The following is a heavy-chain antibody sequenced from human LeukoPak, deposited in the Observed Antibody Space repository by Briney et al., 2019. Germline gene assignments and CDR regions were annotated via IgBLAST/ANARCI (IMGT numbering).Heavy chain of an antibody. D-gene: IGHD4-17*01. Sequence: RGSLRLSCAASGFTFSSYAMSWVRQAPGRGLEWVSAISGSGGSTYYADSVKGRFTISRDNSKNTLYLQMNSLRAEDTAVYYSAKVYGDCLTSYFDYWGEGTLVTVSS. CDR2: ISGSGGST. CDR3: AKVYGDCLTSYFDY. J-gene: IGHJ4*02. V-gene: IGHV3-23*01. CDR1: GFTFSSYA.